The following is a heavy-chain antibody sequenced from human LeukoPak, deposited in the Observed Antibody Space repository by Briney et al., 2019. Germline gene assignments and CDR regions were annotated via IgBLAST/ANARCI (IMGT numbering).Heavy chain of an antibody. CDR3: ASSHDSSGND. CDR2: IKYDGSHK. Sequence: PGGSLRLSCVASGFSFSSYWMAWVRQAPGKGLEWVANIKYDGSHKYYVDSVKGRFTISRDNAKNSVYLQMKSLRVDDTAVYFCASSHDSSGNDWGQGTMVTVSS. D-gene: IGHD3-22*01. CDR1: GFSFSSYW. V-gene: IGHV3-7*01. J-gene: IGHJ4*02.